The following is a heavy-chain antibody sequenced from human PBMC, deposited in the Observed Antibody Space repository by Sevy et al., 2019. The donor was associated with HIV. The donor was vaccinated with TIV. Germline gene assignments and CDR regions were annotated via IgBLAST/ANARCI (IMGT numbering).Heavy chain of an antibody. J-gene: IGHJ5*02. CDR2: INFDGSDR. CDR3: AKDLRVVIPAAMQPADL. V-gene: IGHV3-30*02. CDR1: KFPFRSNG. Sequence: GGSLRLSSAASKFPFRSNGFHWVRQPPGKGLEWLSYINFDGSDRKYADSVKGRFTVSRDNSKNTLYLQMNSLRAEDTAVYYCAKDLRVVIPAAMQPADLWGQGTLVTVSS. D-gene: IGHD2-2*01.